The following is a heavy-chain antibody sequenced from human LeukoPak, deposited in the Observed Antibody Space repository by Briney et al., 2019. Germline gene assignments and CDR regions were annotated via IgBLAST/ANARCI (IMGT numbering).Heavy chain of an antibody. CDR1: GFTFDDYA. J-gene: IGHJ3*02. V-gene: IGHV3-43*02. Sequence: PGGSLRLSCAASGFTFDDYAMHWVRQAPGKGLEWVSLISGDGGSTYYADSVKGRFTISRDNSKNTLYLQMNSLRAEDTAVYYCAKGTPIRAFDIWGQGTMVTVSS. CDR2: ISGDGGST. D-gene: IGHD3-10*01. CDR3: AKGTPIRAFDI.